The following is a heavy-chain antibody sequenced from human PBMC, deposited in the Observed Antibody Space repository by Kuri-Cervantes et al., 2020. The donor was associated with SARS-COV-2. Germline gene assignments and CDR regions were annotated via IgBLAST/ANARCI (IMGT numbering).Heavy chain of an antibody. J-gene: IGHJ4*02. CDR3: ARGGGYDYPHY. CDR1: GDSIISYY. Sequence: SETPSLTCTVSGDSIISYYWSWIRQPQGKGLEWIGYIYYSGSTKYNPSLKSRVTISLNPDKNQFSLKLSSGTAADTAVDYCARGGGYDYPHYWGQGTLVTVSS. CDR2: IYYSGST. D-gene: IGHD3-16*01. V-gene: IGHV4-59*01.